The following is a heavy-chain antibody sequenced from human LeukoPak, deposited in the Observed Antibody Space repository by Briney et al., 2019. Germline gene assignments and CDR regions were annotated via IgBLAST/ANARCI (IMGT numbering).Heavy chain of an antibody. J-gene: IGHJ4*02. CDR2: IYYSGST. D-gene: IGHD3-10*01. CDR3: ARDRFRGGSIDH. V-gene: IGHV4-39*07. CDR1: GGSISSSSYY. Sequence: SETLSLTCTVSGGSISSSSYYWGWIRQPPGKGLEWIGSIYYSGSTYYNPSLKSRVTISLDTSKSQVSLNLSSVTAADTAVYYCARDRFRGGSIDHWGQGTLVTVSS.